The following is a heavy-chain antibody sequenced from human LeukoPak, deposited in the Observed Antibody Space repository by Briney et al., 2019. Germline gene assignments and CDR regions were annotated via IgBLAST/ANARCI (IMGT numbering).Heavy chain of an antibody. V-gene: IGHV3-48*03. J-gene: IGHJ3*02. D-gene: IGHD7-27*01. CDR1: GFTFSIYE. CDR2: IDGSGSTA. Sequence: GGSLRLSCAASGFTFSIYEMNWVRQAPGKGLECLAYIDGSGSTAYYVDPVKGRFTISRDNAKNTLYLQMNSLRAEDTAVYFCAKIRGNWGFSFDIWGRGTMVTVSS. CDR3: AKIRGNWGFSFDI.